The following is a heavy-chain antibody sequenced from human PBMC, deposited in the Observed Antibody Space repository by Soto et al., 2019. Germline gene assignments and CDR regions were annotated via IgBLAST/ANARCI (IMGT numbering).Heavy chain of an antibody. D-gene: IGHD3-22*01. J-gene: IGHJ4*02. CDR1: GGSISSSSYY. CDR2: IYYSGST. V-gene: IGHV4-39*01. Sequence: LSLTCTVSGGSISSSSYYWGWIRQPPGKGLEWIGSIYYSGSTYYNPSLKSRVTISVDTSKNQFSLKLSSVTAADTAVYYCARRDYYDSRGVFDYWGQGTLVTVSS. CDR3: ARRDYYDSRGVFDY.